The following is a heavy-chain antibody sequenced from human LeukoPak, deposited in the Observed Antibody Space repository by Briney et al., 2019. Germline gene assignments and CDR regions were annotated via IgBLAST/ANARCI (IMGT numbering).Heavy chain of an antibody. V-gene: IGHV3-74*01. Sequence: GGSLRLSCAASGFTVSTYWMHWVRQAPGKGLVWVSRINSDGSSTSYADSVKGRFTISRDNAKNSLYLQMNSLRAEDTAVYYCARETVGIAAWGQGTMVTVSS. CDR1: GFTVSTYW. D-gene: IGHD4-23*01. CDR3: ARETVGIAA. J-gene: IGHJ3*01. CDR2: INSDGSST.